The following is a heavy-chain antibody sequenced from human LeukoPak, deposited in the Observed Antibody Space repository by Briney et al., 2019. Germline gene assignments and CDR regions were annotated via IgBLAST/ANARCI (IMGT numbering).Heavy chain of an antibody. CDR2: MSPDSGKT. J-gene: IGHJ4*02. CDR3: ANGPPSGSIDN. CDR1: GYTFTTYD. Sequence: VASVKVSCKASGYTFTTYDINWVRQVTGQGLEWMGWMSPDSGKTGYAQKFQGRVTMTRDTSISTAYMELSSLTSEDTAVYYCANGPPSGSIDNWGQGTRVTVSS. V-gene: IGHV1-8*01. D-gene: IGHD1-26*01.